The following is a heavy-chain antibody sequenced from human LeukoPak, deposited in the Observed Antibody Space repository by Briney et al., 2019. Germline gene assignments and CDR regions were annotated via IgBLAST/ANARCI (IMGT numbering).Heavy chain of an antibody. Sequence: GGSLRLSCAASGFTFSSSWMSWVRQAPGKGLEWVANIRPDGSEKFYVDSVKGRFTISRDNAKNSLFLQMDSLRADDTAMYFCARKTFYYDNTKGYFDFWGQGTLVSVSS. J-gene: IGHJ4*02. CDR3: ARKTFYYDNTKGYFDF. CDR1: GFTFSSSW. CDR2: IRPDGSEK. V-gene: IGHV3-7*01. D-gene: IGHD3-22*01.